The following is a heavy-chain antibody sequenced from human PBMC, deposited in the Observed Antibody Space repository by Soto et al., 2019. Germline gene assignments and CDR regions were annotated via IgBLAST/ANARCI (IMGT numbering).Heavy chain of an antibody. V-gene: IGHV4-31*03. CDR1: GGFISSGGYY. Sequence: SETLSVTCTVSGGFISSGGYYWSWIRQHPGKGLEWIGYIYYSGSTYYNPSLKSRVTISVDTSKNQFSLKLSSVTAADTAVYYCARSGYSYGPNPLLYWGQGTLVTVS. CDR2: IYYSGST. D-gene: IGHD5-18*01. CDR3: ARSGYSYGPNPLLY. J-gene: IGHJ4*02.